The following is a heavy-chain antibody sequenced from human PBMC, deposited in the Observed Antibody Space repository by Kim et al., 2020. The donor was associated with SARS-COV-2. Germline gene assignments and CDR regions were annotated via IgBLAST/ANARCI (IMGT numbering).Heavy chain of an antibody. CDR2: IYHSGST. J-gene: IGHJ3*01. Sequence: SETLSLTCAVSGGSISSSNWWSWVRQPPGKGLEWIGEIYHSGSTNYNPSLKSRVTISVDKSKNQFSLKLSSVTAADTAVYYCARTRIVVVPAAMHRGAFDFWGQGTMVTVSS. CDR1: GGSISSSNW. V-gene: IGHV4-4*02. CDR3: ARTRIVVVPAAMHRGAFDF. D-gene: IGHD2-2*01.